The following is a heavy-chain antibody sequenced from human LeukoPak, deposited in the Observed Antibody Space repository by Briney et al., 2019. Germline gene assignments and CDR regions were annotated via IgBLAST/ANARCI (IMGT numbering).Heavy chain of an antibody. CDR3: ARHSAHSSTNDAFDM. D-gene: IGHD6-13*01. J-gene: IGHJ3*02. CDR2: IYTSGST. Sequence: SETLSLTCTVSGGSISSYYWSWIRQPAGKGLEWIGRIYTSGSTNYNPSLKSRVTMSVDTSKNQFSLKLSSVTAADAAVYYCARHSAHSSTNDAFDMWGQGTLVIVSS. CDR1: GGSISSYY. V-gene: IGHV4-4*07.